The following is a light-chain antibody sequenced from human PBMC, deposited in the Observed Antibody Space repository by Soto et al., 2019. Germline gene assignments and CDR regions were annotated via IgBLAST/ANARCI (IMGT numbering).Light chain of an antibody. V-gene: IGKV3-15*01. CDR2: WGS. Sequence: TQSPATLSVSLGEEVSLSCRASQSVGPNLAWYQQRPGQAPRLLIHWGSTRANGVPARFRGSGRATDFTLTISNLQSEDLAVYYCQQYENWPPYSFGQGTRLEIK. CDR3: QQYENWPPYS. J-gene: IGKJ2*03. CDR1: QSVGPN.